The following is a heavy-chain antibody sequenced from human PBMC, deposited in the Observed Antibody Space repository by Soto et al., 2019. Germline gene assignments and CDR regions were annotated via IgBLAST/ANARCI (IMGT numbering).Heavy chain of an antibody. Sequence: GSLNLSCAASEFTFSDYYMSWIRQAPGKGLEWVSYISSSGSTIYYADSVKGRFTISRDNAKNSLYLQMNSLRAEDTAVYYCASVVNGGDYFDYWGQGTLVIVSS. D-gene: IGHD2-15*01. CDR1: EFTFSDYY. V-gene: IGHV3-11*01. J-gene: IGHJ4*02. CDR2: ISSSGSTI. CDR3: ASVVNGGDYFDY.